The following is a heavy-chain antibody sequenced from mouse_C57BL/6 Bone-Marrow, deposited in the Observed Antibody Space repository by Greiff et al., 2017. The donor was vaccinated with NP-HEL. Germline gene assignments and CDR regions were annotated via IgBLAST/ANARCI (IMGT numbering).Heavy chain of an antibody. CDR3: ADYDYDKDWYFDV. J-gene: IGHJ1*03. D-gene: IGHD2-4*01. Sequence: EVKLVESVAELVRPGASVKLSCTASGFNIKNTYMHWVKQRPEQGLEWIGRIDPANGNTKYAPKFQGKATITADTSSNTAYLQLSSLTSEDTAIYYCADYDYDKDWYFDVWGTGTTVTVSS. CDR2: IDPANGNT. V-gene: IGHV14-3*01. CDR1: GFNIKNTY.